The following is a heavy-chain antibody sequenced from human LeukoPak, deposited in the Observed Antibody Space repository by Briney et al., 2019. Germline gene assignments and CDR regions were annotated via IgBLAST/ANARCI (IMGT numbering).Heavy chain of an antibody. CDR1: GYTFTSYG. Sequence: ASVKVSCKASGYTFTSYGISWVRQAPGQGLEWMGWISAYNGNTNCAQKLQGRVTMTTDTSTSTAYMELRSLRSDDTAVYYCTRGSQNCASASCYNFWGQGTLVTVSS. CDR3: TRGSQNCASASCYNF. V-gene: IGHV1-18*01. D-gene: IGHD2-2*02. J-gene: IGHJ4*02. CDR2: ISAYNGNT.